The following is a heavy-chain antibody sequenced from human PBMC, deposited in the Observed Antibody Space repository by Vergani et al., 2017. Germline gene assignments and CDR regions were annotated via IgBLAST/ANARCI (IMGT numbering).Heavy chain of an antibody. CDR2: IYPNSGGT. D-gene: IGHD6-19*01. J-gene: IGHJ5*02. Sequence: QVQLVQSGAEVKKPGASVKVSCKASGYTFTGYYIHWVRQAPGQGLEWRGRIYPNSGGTNYAQKFQGRVTMTRDTSISTAYMEMSRLRSDDTAVYYCARPLGAPAVAGTDXFDPWGQGTQVTVSS. CDR3: ARPLGAPAVAGTDXFDP. CDR1: GYTFTGYY. V-gene: IGHV1-2*06.